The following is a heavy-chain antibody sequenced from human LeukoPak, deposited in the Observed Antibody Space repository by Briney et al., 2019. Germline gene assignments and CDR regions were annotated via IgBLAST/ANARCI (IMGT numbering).Heavy chain of an antibody. CDR3: ASTAKYSGYHFDY. Sequence: EALSLTCTVSGYSIGSGYYWGWIRQPPGKGLEWIGSIYHSGSTNYNPSLKSRVTISVDTSKNQFSLKLSSVTAADTAVYYCASTAKYSGYHFDYWGQGTQVTVSS. D-gene: IGHD5-12*01. CDR2: IYHSGST. V-gene: IGHV4-38-2*02. J-gene: IGHJ4*02. CDR1: GYSIGSGYY.